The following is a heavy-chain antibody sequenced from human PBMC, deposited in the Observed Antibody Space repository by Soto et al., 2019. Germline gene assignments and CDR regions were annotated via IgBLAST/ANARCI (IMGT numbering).Heavy chain of an antibody. CDR3: VRGYCTTTPCSGDFQH. V-gene: IGHV1-46*01. D-gene: IGHD2-8*01. J-gene: IGHJ1*01. CDR1: GYKFTTYF. CDR2: IHPSGDT. Sequence: QVQLVQSGAEVKKPGASVKVACKASGYKFTTYFIHWVRQAPGQGLEWMGMIHPSGDTGYGLKFRGRVTMTIDTSTTTAYMELRNLTSEDTAIYFSVRGYCTTTPCSGDFQHWGQGTLVTVSS.